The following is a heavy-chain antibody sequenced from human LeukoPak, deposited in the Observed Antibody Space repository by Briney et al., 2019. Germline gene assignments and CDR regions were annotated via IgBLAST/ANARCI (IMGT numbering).Heavy chain of an antibody. V-gene: IGHV1-8*01. J-gene: IGHJ5*02. CDR1: GYTFTSYD. D-gene: IGHD6-13*01. CDR3: ARGRYSSSWYSENWFDP. CDR2: MNPNSGDT. Sequence: ASVKVSCKASGYTFTSYDINWVRQATGQGLEWMGWMNPNSGDTGYAQRFQGRVTMTRDTSISTAYMELSSLRSEDTAVYYCARGRYSSSWYSENWFDPWGQGTLVTVSS.